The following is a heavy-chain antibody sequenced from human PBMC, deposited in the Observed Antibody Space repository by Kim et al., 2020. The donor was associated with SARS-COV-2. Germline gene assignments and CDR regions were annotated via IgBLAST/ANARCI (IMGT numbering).Heavy chain of an antibody. J-gene: IGHJ4*02. V-gene: IGHV3-74*01. Sequence: GGSLRLSCAASGFTFTSYWMHWVRQAPGRGLVWVSRISLDGTNTLYADSVKGRFTVSRDNAKNTLYLQMDSLTPDDTAVYYCAALRGGGTYYYDSWCQGTLVTVSS. D-gene: IGHD3-16*01. CDR3: AALRGGGTYYYDS. CDR1: GFTFTSYW. CDR2: ISLDGTNT.